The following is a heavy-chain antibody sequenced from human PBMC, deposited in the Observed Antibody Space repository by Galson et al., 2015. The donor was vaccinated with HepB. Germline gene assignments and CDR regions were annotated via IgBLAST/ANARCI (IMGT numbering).Heavy chain of an antibody. J-gene: IGHJ4*02. CDR2: IKTKSDDETT. V-gene: IGHV3-15*01. CDR3: TTDPRD. D-gene: IGHD5-24*01. CDR1: GFTFSNAW. Sequence: SLRLSCAASGFTFSNAWMSWVRQAPGKGLEWVGRIKTKSDDETTDYVAPVKGRFTISRDDSKNTVYLQMNSLKTEDTAVYYCTTDPRDWGQGTLVTVSS.